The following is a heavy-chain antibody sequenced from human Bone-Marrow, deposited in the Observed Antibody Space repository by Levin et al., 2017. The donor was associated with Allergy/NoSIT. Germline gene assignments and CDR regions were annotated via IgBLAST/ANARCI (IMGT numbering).Heavy chain of an antibody. CDR1: GGSIDSGAYY. J-gene: IGHJ5*02. Sequence: SETLSLTCTVSGGSIDSGAYYWSWLRQHPGKGLEWIGYIYYSGSTYYNPSLKSRVTISLDTSKNQFTLEVSSVTAADTAVYYCARGRDSSSWYSLLWFDPWGQGTLVTVSS. V-gene: IGHV4-31*03. CDR3: ARGRDSSSWYSLLWFDP. D-gene: IGHD6-13*01. CDR2: IYYSGST.